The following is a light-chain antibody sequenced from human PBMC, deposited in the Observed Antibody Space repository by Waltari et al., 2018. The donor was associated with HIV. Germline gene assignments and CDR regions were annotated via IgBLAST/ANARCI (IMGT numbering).Light chain of an antibody. J-gene: IGLJ3*02. CDR2: DVS. CDR1: SSDVGGYHY. V-gene: IGLV2-23*02. Sequence: QSALTQPASVSGSPGQSITISCTGTSSDVGGYHYVSWYQQHPGEAPKLMIYDVSKRPSGVSNRFSGSKSGNTASLTISGLQAEDEADYYCCSYAGSSTWVFGGGTKLTVL. CDR3: CSYAGSSTWV.